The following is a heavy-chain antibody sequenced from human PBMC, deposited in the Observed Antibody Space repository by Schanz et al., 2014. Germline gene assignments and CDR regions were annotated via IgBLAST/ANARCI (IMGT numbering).Heavy chain of an antibody. CDR1: GFFFGDYY. V-gene: IGHV3-11*03. CDR3: AKGRFGELSAFDI. D-gene: IGHD3-10*01. J-gene: IGHJ3*02. Sequence: VQLLESGGGLVQPGGSLRLSCAASGFFFGDYYMTGIRQAPGKGLEWLSYISDSGTYTNYADSVKGRFTISRDNSRDTVYLQMDSLRPEDTAVYYCAKGRFGELSAFDIWGQGTMVTVSS. CDR2: ISDSGTYT.